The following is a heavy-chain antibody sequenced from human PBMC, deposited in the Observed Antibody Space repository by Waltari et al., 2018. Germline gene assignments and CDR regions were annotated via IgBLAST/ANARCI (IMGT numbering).Heavy chain of an antibody. J-gene: IGHJ6*02. CDR3: AKDGDSSGSYMDV. D-gene: IGHD3-22*01. V-gene: IGHV3-9*03. CDR2: ISWNSGSI. CDR1: GFTFDDYA. Sequence: EVQLVESGGGLVQPGRSLRLSCAASGFTFDDYAMHWVRQAPGKGLEWVSGISWNSGSIGYADSVKGRFTISRDNAKNSLYLQMNSLRAEDMALYYCAKDGDSSGSYMDVWGQRTTVTVSS.